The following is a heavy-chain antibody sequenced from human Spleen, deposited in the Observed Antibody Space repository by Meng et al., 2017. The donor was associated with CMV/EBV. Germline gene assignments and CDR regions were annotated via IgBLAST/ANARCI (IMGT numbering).Heavy chain of an antibody. CDR1: GASISGSNYY. V-gene: IGHV4-39*07. D-gene: IGHD2-15*01. CDR2: IYYSGST. J-gene: IGHJ6*02. Sequence: SETLSLTCTVSGASISGSNYYWGWIRQPPGKGLEWIASIYYSGSTYYNPSLKSRVTISVDTSKNQFSLKLTSVTAADTAIYYCAKTLVWAQWGYPYGMDVWGQGTTVTVSS. CDR3: AKTLVWAQWGYPYGMDV.